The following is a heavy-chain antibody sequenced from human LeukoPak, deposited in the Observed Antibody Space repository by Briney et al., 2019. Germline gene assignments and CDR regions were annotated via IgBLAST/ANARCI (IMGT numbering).Heavy chain of an antibody. Sequence: GGSLRLSCAASEFTFSDDWMSWVRQAPGKGLEWVGRIKSKTDGGTTDYAAPVKGRFTISRDDSKNLLYLQMKSLETDDTGVYYCSTGAFWGQGTLVTVS. J-gene: IGHJ4*02. V-gene: IGHV3-15*01. CDR2: IKSKTDGGTT. CDR3: STGAF. CDR1: EFTFSDDW.